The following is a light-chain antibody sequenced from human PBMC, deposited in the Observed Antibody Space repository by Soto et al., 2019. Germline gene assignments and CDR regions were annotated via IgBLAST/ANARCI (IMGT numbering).Light chain of an antibody. V-gene: IGKV1-6*01. CDR3: LQYDKYPPP. Sequence: AIQMTQSPSSLSASVGDRVTITCRASQGIRNDLDLYQQKPGKAPKLLIYVASRLQSGVPSRFSGSGSGTDFTLTLSSLQPEDFATYYFLQYDKYPPPFGQGTKVEIK. CDR1: QGIRND. CDR2: VAS. J-gene: IGKJ1*01.